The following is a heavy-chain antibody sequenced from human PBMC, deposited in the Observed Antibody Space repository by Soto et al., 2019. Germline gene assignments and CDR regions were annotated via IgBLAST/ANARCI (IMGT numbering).Heavy chain of an antibody. CDR2: IFYTGRT. CDR3: TRHHPHHYDSSGYFDY. D-gene: IGHD3-22*01. J-gene: IGHJ4*02. V-gene: IGHV4-39*01. CDR1: DGSISTSSYY. Sequence: SETLSLTCTVSDGSISTSSYYGGWIRQSPGKGLEWIGTIFYTGRTYYNPSLESRVTLSVDTSKNQFSLHLTSVTAADTAVYYCTRHHPHHYDSSGYFDYWGQGTLVTVSS.